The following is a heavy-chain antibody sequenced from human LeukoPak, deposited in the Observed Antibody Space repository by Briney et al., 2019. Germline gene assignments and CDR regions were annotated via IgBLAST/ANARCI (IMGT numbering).Heavy chain of an antibody. CDR3: ARHSGFYDSSD. V-gene: IGHV4-59*08. D-gene: IGHD3-22*01. Sequence: PSETLSLTCTVSGGSISIYYWSWIRQPPGKGLEWIGFVYYTGSTKYNPSLKSRVTISVDTSKNQFSLKLSSVTAADTAVYSCARHSGFYDSSDWGQGTLVTGSS. J-gene: IGHJ4*02. CDR1: GGSISIYY. CDR2: VYYTGST.